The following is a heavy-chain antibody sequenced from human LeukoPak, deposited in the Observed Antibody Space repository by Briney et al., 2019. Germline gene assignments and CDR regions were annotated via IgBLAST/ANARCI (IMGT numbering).Heavy chain of an antibody. CDR1: GGSISSYY. CDR2: IYTSGST. V-gene: IGHV4-4*09. J-gene: IGHJ5*02. Sequence: SETLSLTCTVSGGSISSYYWSWIRQPPGKGLEWIGYIYTSGSTNYNPSLKSRVTISADTAKNQFSLKLSSVTAADTAVYYCARHAKGGYCSGTSCYGSPPWFGPWGQGTLVTVSS. D-gene: IGHD2-2*01. CDR3: ARHAKGGYCSGTSCYGSPPWFGP.